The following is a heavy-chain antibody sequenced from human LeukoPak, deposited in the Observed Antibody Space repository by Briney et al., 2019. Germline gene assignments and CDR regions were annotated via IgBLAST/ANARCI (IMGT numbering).Heavy chain of an antibody. J-gene: IGHJ3*02. Sequence: SVKVSCKASGYTFTSYGISWVRQAPGQGLEWMGRIIPIFGTANYAQKFQGRVTITTDESTSTAYMELSSLRSEDTAVYYCASGGDITRYAFDIWGQGTMVTVSS. V-gene: IGHV1-69*05. CDR2: IIPIFGTA. CDR3: ASGGDITRYAFDI. CDR1: GYTFTSYG. D-gene: IGHD3-9*01.